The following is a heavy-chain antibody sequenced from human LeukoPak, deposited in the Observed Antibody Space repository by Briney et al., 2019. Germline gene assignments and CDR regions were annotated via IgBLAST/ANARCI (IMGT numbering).Heavy chain of an antibody. V-gene: IGHV1-2*02. CDR2: VFPHSGDT. Sequence: GASVKVSCKASGYTFTDYYIHWVRQAPGEGLEWVGWVFPHSGDTYYAQRFHGRVAMTTDTSINTAYMELSRLKSDDTGVYFCARPPRDLVSAPPFPFWGQRTLVSVSS. J-gene: IGHJ1*01. CDR3: ARPPRDLVSAPPFPF. D-gene: IGHD5/OR15-5a*01. CDR1: GYTFTDYY.